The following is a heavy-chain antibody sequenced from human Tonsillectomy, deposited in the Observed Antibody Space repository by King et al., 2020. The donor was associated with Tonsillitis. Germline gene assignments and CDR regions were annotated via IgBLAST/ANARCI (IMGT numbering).Heavy chain of an antibody. D-gene: IGHD3-10*01. V-gene: IGHV3-23*04. CDR2: ISGSDGRT. J-gene: IGHJ4*02. CDR1: GFTFSSYA. Sequence: VQLVESGGGLVQPGGSLRLSCAASGFTFSSYAMSWVRQAPGKGLEWGSTISGSDGRTYYADSVKGRFTISRDNSKNTLYLQMNSLRAEDTALYYCAKAYYGSGSYSTGDSWGQGTLVTVSS. CDR3: AKAYYGSGSYSTGDS.